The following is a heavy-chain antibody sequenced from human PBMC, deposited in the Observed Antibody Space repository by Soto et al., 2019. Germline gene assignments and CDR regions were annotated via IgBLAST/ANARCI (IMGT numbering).Heavy chain of an antibody. Sequence: WMGWMNPNSGNTGYAQKFQGRVSMTRNTSITTAYLELSSLRSDDTAIYYCARMATSGTLNWFDPWGQGTLFSVSS. J-gene: IGHJ5*02. CDR2: MNPNSGNT. V-gene: IGHV1-8*01. CDR3: ARMATSGTLNWFDP.